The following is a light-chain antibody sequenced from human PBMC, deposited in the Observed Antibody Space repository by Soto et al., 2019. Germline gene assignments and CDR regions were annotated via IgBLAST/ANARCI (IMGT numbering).Light chain of an antibody. CDR3: SSLTTSSTFV. V-gene: IGLV2-14*01. CDR1: SSDVGRYDY. J-gene: IGLJ1*01. Sequence: QSVLAQPASVSGSPGQSITISCTGTSSDVGRYDYVSWFQQHPGTTPKLLIYDVSNWPSGASDRFSGSKSGNTASLTISGLQPEDEADYYCSSLTTSSTFVFGTGTKLTVL. CDR2: DVS.